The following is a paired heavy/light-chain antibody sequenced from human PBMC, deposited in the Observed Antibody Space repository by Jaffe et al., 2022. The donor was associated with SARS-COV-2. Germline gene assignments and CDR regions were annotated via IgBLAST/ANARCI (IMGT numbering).Heavy chain of an antibody. V-gene: IGHV4-59*01. CDR3: AREYYDSSGYHYDAFDI. CDR1: GGSIGAYY. D-gene: IGHD3-22*01. CDR2: LYNTGST. J-gene: IGHJ3*02. Sequence: QVQLQESGPGLVKPSETLSLTCTVSGGSIGAYYWSWIRQPPGKGLEWIGYLYNTGSTNYNPALKSRVTISVDTSKNQFSLKLSSVTAADTAVYYCAREYYDSSGYHYDAFDIWGQGTMVTVSS.
Light chain of an antibody. V-gene: IGLV1-47*01. CDR3: AAWDDSLSGRV. Sequence: QSVLTQPPSASGTPGQRVTVSCSGSSSNIGSNYVYWYQQFPGTAPKLLIYRNNQRPSGVPDRFSGSKSGTSASLAISGLRSEDEADYYCAAWDDSLSGRVFGGGTKLTVL. CDR2: RNN. J-gene: IGLJ3*02. CDR1: SSNIGSNY.